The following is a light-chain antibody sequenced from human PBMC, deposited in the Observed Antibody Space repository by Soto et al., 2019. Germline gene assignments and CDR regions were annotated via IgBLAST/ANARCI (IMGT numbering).Light chain of an antibody. CDR3: SSYTSDSTLV. V-gene: IGLV2-14*01. CDR1: STDVGGYNY. J-gene: IGLJ3*02. Sequence: QPASVSGSPGQSIAISCTGTSTDVGGYNYVSWYQQHPGKAPKLMIYEVSNRPSGVSDRFSGAKSGNTASLTISGLQAEDEADYYCSSYTSDSTLVFGGGTKVTVL. CDR2: EVS.